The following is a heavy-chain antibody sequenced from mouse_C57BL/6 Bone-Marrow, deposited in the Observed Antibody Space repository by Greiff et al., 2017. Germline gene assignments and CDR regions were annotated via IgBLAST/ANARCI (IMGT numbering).Heavy chain of an antibody. CDR3: ARLFMITTRRTFAY. V-gene: IGHV5-15*01. CDR2: ISNLAYSI. Sequence: EVKVVESGGGLVQPGGSLKLSCAASGFTFSDYGMAWVRQAPRKGPEWVAFISNLAYSIYYADTVTGRFTISRENAKNTLYLEMSSLRSEDTAMYYCARLFMITTRRTFAYWGQGTLVTVSA. J-gene: IGHJ3*01. D-gene: IGHD2-4*01. CDR1: GFTFSDYG.